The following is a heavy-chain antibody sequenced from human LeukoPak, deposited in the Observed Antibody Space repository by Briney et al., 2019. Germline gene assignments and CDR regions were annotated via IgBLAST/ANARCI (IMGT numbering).Heavy chain of an antibody. D-gene: IGHD7-27*01. CDR2: TYYKSKSHN. CDR3: GGDGDWGYDAYDI. J-gene: IGHJ3*02. V-gene: IGHV6-1*01. CDR1: GDSLSVSSDV. Sequence: SQTLSLTCAVSGDSLSVSSDVWNWVGQSPSIGLDWLRSTYYKSKSHNDFAVCVKSQITINPDTSKHPFSLHPNSVTPDHVAAYYCGGDGDWGYDAYDIGGEGTMVTVSS.